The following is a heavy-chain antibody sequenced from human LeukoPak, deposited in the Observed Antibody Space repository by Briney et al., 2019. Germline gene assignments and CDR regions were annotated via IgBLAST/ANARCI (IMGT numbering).Heavy chain of an antibody. J-gene: IGHJ5*02. V-gene: IGHV1-2*04. CDR1: GYTFTGYY. CDR2: INPNSGGT. D-gene: IGHD2-2*01. CDR3: AREKAYCSSTSCYAGFDP. Sequence: GASVNVSCKASGYTFTGYYMHWVRQAPGQGLEWMGWINPNSGGTNYAQKFQGWVTMTRDTSISTAYMELSRLRSDDTAVYYCAREKAYCSSTSCYAGFDPWGQGTLVTVSS.